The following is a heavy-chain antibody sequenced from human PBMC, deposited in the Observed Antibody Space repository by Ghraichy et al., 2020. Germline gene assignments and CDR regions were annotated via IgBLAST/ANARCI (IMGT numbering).Heavy chain of an antibody. CDR1: GLTFSDFY. J-gene: IGHJ4*02. V-gene: IGHV3-11*01. D-gene: IGHD3-16*01. CDR3: ARGHWALHY. CDR2: ISDSGSTV. Sequence: GGSLRLSCAASGLTFSDFYMSWIRQAPGKGLEWVSYISDSGSTVYYADSVRGRFTVSRDNAKSSLSLQMNSLRVEDTAVYYCARGHWALHYWGQGTLVTVSS.